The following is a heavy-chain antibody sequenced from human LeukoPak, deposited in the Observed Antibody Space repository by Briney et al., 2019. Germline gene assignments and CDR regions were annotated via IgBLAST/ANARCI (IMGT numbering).Heavy chain of an antibody. V-gene: IGHV3-33*06. CDR3: EKGPNYYDSSGDAFDI. J-gene: IGHJ3*02. D-gene: IGHD3-22*01. CDR2: IWYDGSNK. CDR1: GFTSSSYG. Sequence: GGSLRLSCAASGFTSSSYGMLWVRQAPGKGLEWVAVIWYDGSNKYYADSVKGRFTISRDNSKNTLYLQMNSLRAEDTAVYYCEKGPNYYDSSGDAFDIWGQGTMVTVSS.